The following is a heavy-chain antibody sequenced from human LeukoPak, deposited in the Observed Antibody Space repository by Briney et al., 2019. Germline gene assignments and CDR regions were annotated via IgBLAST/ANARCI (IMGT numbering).Heavy chain of an antibody. Sequence: SETLSLTCAVYGGSFSGYYWSWTRQPPGKGLEWIGYIYYSGSTNYNPSLKSRVTISVDTSKNQFSLKLSSVTAADTAVYYCARVSTIFGVIITDYYYMDVWGKGTTVTVSS. V-gene: IGHV4-59*01. CDR1: GGSFSGYY. CDR3: ARVSTIFGVIITDYYYMDV. J-gene: IGHJ6*03. D-gene: IGHD3-3*01. CDR2: IYYSGST.